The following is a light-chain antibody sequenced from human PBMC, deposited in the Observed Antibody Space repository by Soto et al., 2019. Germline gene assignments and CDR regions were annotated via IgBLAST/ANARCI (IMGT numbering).Light chain of an antibody. CDR2: EAS. V-gene: IGKV3-11*01. CDR3: QQRSNWPRGT. J-gene: IGKJ2*02. Sequence: EIVLTQSPATLSLSPGERATLSCRASQSVGSYLAWYQQKPGQAPRLLIYEASNRATGIPARFSGSGSGTDFTLTISSLEPEDFVVYFCQQRSNWPRGTFGQGTKVEIK. CDR1: QSVGSY.